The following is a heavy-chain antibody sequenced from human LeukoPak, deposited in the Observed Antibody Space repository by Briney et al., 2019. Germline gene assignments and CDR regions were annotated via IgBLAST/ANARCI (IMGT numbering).Heavy chain of an antibody. CDR2: IYTSGST. CDR3: ATGYYDILTGYYLPMDV. Sequence: SETLSLTCTVSGGSISSYYWSWIRQPAGKGLEWIGRIYTSGSTNYNPSLKSRVTISVDTSKNQFSLKLSSVTAADTAVYYCATGYYDILTGYYLPMDVWGKGTTVTISS. V-gene: IGHV4-4*07. CDR1: GGSISSYY. J-gene: IGHJ6*04. D-gene: IGHD3-9*01.